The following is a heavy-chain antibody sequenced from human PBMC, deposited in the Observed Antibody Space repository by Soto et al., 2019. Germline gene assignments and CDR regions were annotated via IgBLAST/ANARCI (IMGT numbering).Heavy chain of an antibody. V-gene: IGHV3-23*01. D-gene: IGHD6-13*01. Sequence: GGSLRLSCAASGFSFSNFAMSWVRQAPGTGLEWVPSISGSGDKTYYLDSVKGRFTISRDNSKNTLYLHMNSLGAEDTAVYFCAKDYASTWYWYFDPWGQGTLVTVSS. CDR1: GFSFSNFA. CDR3: AKDYASTWYWYFDP. CDR2: ISGSGDKT. J-gene: IGHJ5*02.